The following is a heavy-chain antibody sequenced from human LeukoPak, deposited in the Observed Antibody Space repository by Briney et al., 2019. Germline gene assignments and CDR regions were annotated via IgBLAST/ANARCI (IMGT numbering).Heavy chain of an antibody. CDR2: INHSGST. CDR3: AKDSSHYYDSSGHAFDI. CDR1: GGSFSGYY. Sequence: LETLSLTCAVYGGSFSGYYWSWIRQPPGKGLEWIGEINHSGSTNYNPSLKSRVTISVDTSKNQFSLKLSSVTAADTAVYYCAKDSSHYYDSSGHAFDIWGQGTMVTVSS. J-gene: IGHJ3*02. D-gene: IGHD3-22*01. V-gene: IGHV4-34*01.